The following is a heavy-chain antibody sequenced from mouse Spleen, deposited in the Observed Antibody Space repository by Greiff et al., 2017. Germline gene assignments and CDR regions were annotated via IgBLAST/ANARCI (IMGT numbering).Heavy chain of an antibody. CDR2: IYWDDDK. V-gene: IGHV8-12*01. D-gene: IGHD1-1*01. J-gene: IGHJ2*01. Sequence: QVTLKECGPGILQSSQTLSLTCSFSGFSLSTSGMGVSWIRQPSGKGLEWLAHIYWDDDKRYNPSLKSRLTISKDTSRNQVFLKITSVDTADTATYYCARMSTVVPLDYWGQGTTLTVSS. CDR3: ARMSTVVPLDY. CDR1: GFSLSTSGMG.